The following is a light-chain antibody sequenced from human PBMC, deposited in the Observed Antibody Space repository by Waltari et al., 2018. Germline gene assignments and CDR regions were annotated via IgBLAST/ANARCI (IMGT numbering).Light chain of an antibody. V-gene: IGKV1-17*03. Sequence: DIQMTQSPSAMSASVGARATITCRASQAISNYLAWFQQKPGQAPKRLIYAASNLQPGVPSRFSGSGSGTEFTLTISSLQPEDFATYYCLQHNSDPQTFGQGTKLEIK. J-gene: IGKJ2*01. CDR1: QAISNY. CDR2: AAS. CDR3: LQHNSDPQT.